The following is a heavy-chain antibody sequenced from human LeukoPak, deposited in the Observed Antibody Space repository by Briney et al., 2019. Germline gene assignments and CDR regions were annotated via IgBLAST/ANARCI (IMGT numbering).Heavy chain of an antibody. Sequence: SETLSLTCAVYGGSFSGYYWSWIRQPPGKGLEWIGEINHSGSTNYNPSLKSRVTMSVDTSKNQFSLKLSSVTAADTAVYYCARASGIWGYYYYIDVWGKGTTVTISS. V-gene: IGHV4-34*01. J-gene: IGHJ6*03. CDR2: INHSGST. CDR3: ARASGIWGYYYYIDV. D-gene: IGHD1-26*01. CDR1: GGSFSGYY.